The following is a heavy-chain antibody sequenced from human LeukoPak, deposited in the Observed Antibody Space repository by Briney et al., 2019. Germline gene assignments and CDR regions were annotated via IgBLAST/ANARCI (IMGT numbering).Heavy chain of an antibody. Sequence: SETLSLTCTVSGGSISNSTYYWGWIRQPPGKGLEWVGTVYYSGSAYYNPSLKSRVTISVDTSKNQFSLKLSSVTAADTAVYYCARLKLVRGGWYWGQGTLVTVSS. D-gene: IGHD6-13*01. CDR2: VYYSGSA. V-gene: IGHV4-39*01. J-gene: IGHJ4*02. CDR3: ARLKLVRGGWY. CDR1: GGSISNSTYY.